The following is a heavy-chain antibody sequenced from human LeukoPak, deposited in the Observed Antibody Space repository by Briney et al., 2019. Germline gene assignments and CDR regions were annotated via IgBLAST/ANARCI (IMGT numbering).Heavy chain of an antibody. V-gene: IGHV3-53*01. CDR3: ARGSNYPKVCVDY. D-gene: IGHD2-8*01. Sequence: GGSLRLSCAASRFTFSSNSMSWVRQAPGKGLEWVSVIYSGGSTYYADSVKGRFTISRDKSKNTLYLQMNSLRAEDTAVYYCARGSNYPKVCVDYWGQGTLVTVSS. CDR2: IYSGGST. J-gene: IGHJ4*02. CDR1: RFTFSSNS.